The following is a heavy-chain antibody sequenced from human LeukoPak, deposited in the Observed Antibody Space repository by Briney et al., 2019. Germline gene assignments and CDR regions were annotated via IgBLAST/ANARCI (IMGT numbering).Heavy chain of an antibody. J-gene: IGHJ3*02. CDR2: ISYDGSNK. Sequence: PGGSLRLSCAASGFTFSSYAMHWVRQAPGKGLEWVAVISYDGSNKYYADSVKGRFTISRDNSKNTLYLQMNSLRAEDTAVYYCARGQYYDILTGYYDQPDAFDIWGQGTMVTVSS. V-gene: IGHV3-30-3*01. CDR1: GFTFSSYA. D-gene: IGHD3-9*01. CDR3: ARGQYYDILTGYYDQPDAFDI.